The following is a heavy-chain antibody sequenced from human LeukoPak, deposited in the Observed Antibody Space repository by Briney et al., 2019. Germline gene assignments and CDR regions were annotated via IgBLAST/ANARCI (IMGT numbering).Heavy chain of an antibody. CDR3: ARGSIAARRGAVWFDP. J-gene: IGHJ5*02. Sequence: ASVKVSCKASGYTFTSYDINWVRQATGQGLEWMGWMNPNSGNTGHAQKFQGRVTMTRNTSISTAYMELSSLRSEDTAVYYCARGSIAARRGAVWFDPWGQGTLVTVSS. V-gene: IGHV1-8*01. CDR2: MNPNSGNT. D-gene: IGHD6-6*01. CDR1: GYTFTSYD.